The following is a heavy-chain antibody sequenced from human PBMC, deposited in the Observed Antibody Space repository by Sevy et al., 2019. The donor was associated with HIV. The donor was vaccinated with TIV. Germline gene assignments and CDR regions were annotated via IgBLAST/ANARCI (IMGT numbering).Heavy chain of an antibody. D-gene: IGHD6-19*01. J-gene: IGHJ4*02. Sequence: GGSRRPSCAASGFSFSSYAMSWVRQAPGRGLEWVSGISGSGGRTYYADSVKGRFTISRDNSKNTLYLQMNSLRAEDTALYYCAKDIDSSGYYYFDYWGQGTLVTVSS. CDR1: GFSFSSYA. V-gene: IGHV3-23*01. CDR2: ISGSGGRT. CDR3: AKDIDSSGYYYFDY.